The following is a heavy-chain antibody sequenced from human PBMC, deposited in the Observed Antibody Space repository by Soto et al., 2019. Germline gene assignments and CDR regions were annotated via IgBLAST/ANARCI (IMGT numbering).Heavy chain of an antibody. CDR3: AKMGGIVVVVAATQDY. V-gene: IGHV3-23*01. D-gene: IGHD2-15*01. Sequence: VQLLESGGGLVQPGGSLRLSCAASGFTFSSYAMSWVRQAPGKGLEWVSAISGIGGSTYYADSVKGRFTISRDNSKSTLYLQMNRLRAEDTAIYYCAKMGGIVVVVAATQDYWGQGTLVTVSS. J-gene: IGHJ4*02. CDR1: GFTFSSYA. CDR2: ISGIGGST.